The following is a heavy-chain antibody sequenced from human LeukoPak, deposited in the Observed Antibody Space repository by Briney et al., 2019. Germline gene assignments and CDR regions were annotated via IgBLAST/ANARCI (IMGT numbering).Heavy chain of an antibody. D-gene: IGHD4-17*01. CDR2: IYYSGNT. V-gene: IGHV4-59*08. CDR3: ARSLLLATVTTAEYYFDY. J-gene: IGHJ4*02. Sequence: SETLSLTCTVSGGSISSYYWSWIRQPPGKGLEWIGYIYYSGNTNYNPSLKSRVTISVDTSKNQFSLKLSSVTAADTAVYYCARSLLLATVTTAEYYFDYWGQGTLVTVSS. CDR1: GGSISSYY.